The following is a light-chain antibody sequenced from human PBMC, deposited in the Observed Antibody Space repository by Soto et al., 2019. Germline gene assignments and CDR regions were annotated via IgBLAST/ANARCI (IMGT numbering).Light chain of an antibody. V-gene: IGKV3-11*01. CDR1: RSVSAY. J-gene: IGKJ1*01. Sequence: ENVMTQDPATLSASPGERATLSCMSSRSVSAYLAWYQQKPGQAPRLLIYDASNRATGVPARFSGSGSGTDFTLTISSLEPEDFAVYYCQQRSNWPRTFGQGTKVDIK. CDR3: QQRSNWPRT. CDR2: DAS.